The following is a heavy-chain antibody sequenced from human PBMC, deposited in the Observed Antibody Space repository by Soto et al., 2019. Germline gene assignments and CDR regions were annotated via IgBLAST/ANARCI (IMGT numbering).Heavy chain of an antibody. V-gene: IGHV1-3*01. J-gene: IGHJ4*02. D-gene: IGHD6-19*01. CDR1: GYTFTNYA. Sequence: QGHLVQSGAEVKKPGASVKVSCKASGYTFTNYAMHWVRQAPGQRLEWMGWINGGNGNTKYSQKFRDRVTITRDTSASTAYMELSSLTSEDAGVYYCARDGAVAGNINFDCWGQGTLVTVSS. CDR2: INGGNGNT. CDR3: ARDGAVAGNINFDC.